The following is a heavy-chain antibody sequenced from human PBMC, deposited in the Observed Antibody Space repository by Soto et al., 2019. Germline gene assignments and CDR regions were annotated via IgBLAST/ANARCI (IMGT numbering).Heavy chain of an antibody. CDR2: IGASGRST. CDR1: GFTFSDYG. CDR3: VKGPYSFSSCYLYLYY. Sequence: GGSLRLSCAGSGFTFSDYGMSWVRQAPGKGPEWVSVIGASGRSTFYPDSVKGRFTISRDNSKNTLYLQMNSLRVDDTATYYCVKGPYSFSSCYLYLYYRGQGTLVTASS. D-gene: IGHD3-3*01. J-gene: IGHJ4*02. V-gene: IGHV3-23*01.